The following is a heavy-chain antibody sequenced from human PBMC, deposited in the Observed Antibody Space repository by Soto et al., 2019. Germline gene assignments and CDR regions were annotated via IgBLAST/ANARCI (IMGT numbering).Heavy chain of an antibody. D-gene: IGHD3-3*02. V-gene: IGHV4-39*01. Sequence: SETLSLTCXVSGDSISSSNSHWGWTRQPPGKGLEYIGSVYYGGAIFYSGNIYYNPSLKSRVTISVDTSKNQFSLRLSSVTAADTGVYYCVRYDRINMKPYSPEGFHIWGQGTMVTVSS. CDR1: GDSISSSNSH. J-gene: IGHJ3*02. CDR2: VYYGGAIFYSGNI. CDR3: VRYDRINMKPYSPEGFHI.